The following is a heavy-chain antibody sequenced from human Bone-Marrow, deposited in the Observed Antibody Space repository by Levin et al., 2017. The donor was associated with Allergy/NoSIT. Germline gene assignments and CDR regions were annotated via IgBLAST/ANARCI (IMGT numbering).Heavy chain of an antibody. CDR2: LTWNSDNI. V-gene: IGHV3-9*01. CDR1: GFTFDDYG. D-gene: IGHD3-10*01. CDR3: AKGKYESGSYYPDY. J-gene: IGHJ4*02. Sequence: SLKISCAASGFTFDDYGMHWVRQAPGKGLEWVSSLTWNSDNIAYADSVRGRFTISRDNAKSSLYLQMNSLRPEDTALYYCAKGKYESGSYYPDYWGQGTLVTVSS.